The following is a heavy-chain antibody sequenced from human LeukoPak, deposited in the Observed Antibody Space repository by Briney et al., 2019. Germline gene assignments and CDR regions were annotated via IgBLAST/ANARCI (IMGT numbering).Heavy chain of an antibody. V-gene: IGHV4-34*01. D-gene: IGHD3-10*01. Sequence: SETLSLTCAVYGGSFSGYYWSWIRQPPGKGLEWIGEINHSGSTNYNPSLKSRVTISVDTSKNQFSLKVSSVTAADTAVYYCARLIWFGELSGYGMDVWGQGTTVTVSS. J-gene: IGHJ6*02. CDR3: ARLIWFGELSGYGMDV. CDR2: INHSGST. CDR1: GGSFSGYY.